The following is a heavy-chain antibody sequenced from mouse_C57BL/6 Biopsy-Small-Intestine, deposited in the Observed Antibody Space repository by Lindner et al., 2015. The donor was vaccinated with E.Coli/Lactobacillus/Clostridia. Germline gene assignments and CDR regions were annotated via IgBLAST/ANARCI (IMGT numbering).Heavy chain of an antibody. CDR3: ARDYYTYWYFDV. J-gene: IGHJ1*01. V-gene: IGHV1-20*01. D-gene: IGHD1-1*01. CDR1: GYSFTGYF. Sequence: VQLQESGPELVKPGASVKMSCKASGYSFTGYFMYWVKQSHGKSLEWIGRINPYNGDTFYNQKFKGKATLTVDKSSSTAHMELRSLTSEDSALYYCARDYYTYWYFDVWGAGTTVTVSS. CDR2: INPYNGDT.